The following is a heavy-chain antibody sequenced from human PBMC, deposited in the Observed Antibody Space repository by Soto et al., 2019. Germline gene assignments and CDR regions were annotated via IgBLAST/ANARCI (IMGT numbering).Heavy chain of an antibody. J-gene: IGHJ4*02. CDR1: GFSFSTYA. V-gene: IGHV3-23*01. Sequence: EVQLLESGGSLVQPGGSLRLSCAASGFSFSTYAMGWVRQAPGKGLEWVSAISGSGSATYYADPVKGRFTISRDNSKDKLYLQMNSLRAGDKAVYYCEKDINGTGTNVIYDSWGQGSLVTVSS. CDR2: ISGSGSAT. D-gene: IGHD1-7*01. CDR3: EKDINGTGTNVIYDS.